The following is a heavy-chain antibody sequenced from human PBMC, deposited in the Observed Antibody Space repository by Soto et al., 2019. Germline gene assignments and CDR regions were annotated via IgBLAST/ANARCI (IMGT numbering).Heavy chain of an antibody. D-gene: IGHD2-21*02. J-gene: IGHJ2*01. CDR2: IIPIFGTA. V-gene: IGHV1-69*12. CDR3: ARAYCGGDCYSWWYFDL. Sequence: QVQLVQSGAEVKKPGSSVKVSCKASGGTFSSYAISWVRQAPGQGLEWMGGIIPIFGTANYAQKFQGRVTITADESTSTAYMELSSLRSEDKAVYYCARAYCGGDCYSWWYFDLWGRGTLVTVSS. CDR1: GGTFSSYA.